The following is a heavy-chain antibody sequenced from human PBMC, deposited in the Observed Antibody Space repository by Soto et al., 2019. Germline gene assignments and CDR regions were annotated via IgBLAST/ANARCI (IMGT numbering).Heavy chain of an antibody. V-gene: IGHV1-46*01. CDR1: GYTFINYY. J-gene: IGHJ6*02. CDR3: AREKASTSRLTHYCYAMDV. CDR2: INPSGGRT. Sequence: QVQLVQSGAEVKKPGASVKISCKSSGYTFINYYVHWVRQAPGQGLEWMGMINPSGGRTTYPQKFQGRVTMTRDTSTSTVYVELSSLRSDDTAVFYCAREKASTSRLTHYCYAMDVWGQGTTVTVSS.